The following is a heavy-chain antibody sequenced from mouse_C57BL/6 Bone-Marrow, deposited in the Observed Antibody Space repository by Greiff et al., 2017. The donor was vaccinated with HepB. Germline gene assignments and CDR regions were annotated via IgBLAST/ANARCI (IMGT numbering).Heavy chain of an antibody. D-gene: IGHD1-1*01. J-gene: IGHJ2*01. CDR1: GYTFTSYW. CDR3: AYYYGSSPSYFDY. Sequence: QVQLQQPGAELVKPGASVKLSCKASGYTFTSYWMHWVKQRPGQGLEWIGMIHPNSGSTNYNEKFKSKATLTVDKSSSPAYMQLSSLTSEDSAVYYCAYYYGSSPSYFDYWGQGTTLTVSS. CDR2: IHPNSGST. V-gene: IGHV1-64*01.